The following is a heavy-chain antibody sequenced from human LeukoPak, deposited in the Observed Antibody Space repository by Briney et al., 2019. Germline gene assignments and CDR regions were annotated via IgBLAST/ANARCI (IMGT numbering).Heavy chain of an antibody. CDR1: GGSMSNSY. CDR2: IYYSGST. V-gene: IGHV4-59*01. D-gene: IGHD7-27*01. CDR3: ARGWGYFDY. J-gene: IGHJ4*02. Sequence: SETLSLTSTVSGGSMSNSYWSWIRQPPGKGLEWIGFIYYSGSTNYNPSLKSRVTISVDTSKNQFSLKLSSVTAADTAVYYCARGWGYFDYWGQGTLVTVSS.